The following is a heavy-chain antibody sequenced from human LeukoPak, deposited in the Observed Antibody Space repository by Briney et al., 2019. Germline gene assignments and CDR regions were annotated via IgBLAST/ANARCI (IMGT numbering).Heavy chain of an antibody. D-gene: IGHD4-17*01. J-gene: IGHJ5*02. CDR3: AKSTVTHLGARGWLDP. CDR2: ISGSGGST. CDR1: GFTFSSYA. V-gene: IGHV3-23*01. Sequence: GGSLRLSCAASGFTFSSYAMSWVRQAPGKGLEWVSAISGSGGSTYYADSVKGRLTISRDNSKNTLYLQMNSLRAEDTAVYYCAKSTVTHLGARGWLDPWGQGTLVTVSS.